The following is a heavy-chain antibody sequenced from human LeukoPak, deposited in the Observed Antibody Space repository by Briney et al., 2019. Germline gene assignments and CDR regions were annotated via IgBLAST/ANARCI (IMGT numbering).Heavy chain of an antibody. CDR3: ARISAAEYYDSSGXXXPDY. V-gene: IGHV1-2*02. D-gene: IGHD3-22*01. CDR1: GYTFTGYY. CDR2: MNPNSGGT. J-gene: IGHJ4*02. Sequence: ASLKVSCKASGYTFTGYYMHSVRPAPGQGLEWRGWMNPNSGGTNYAQKFQGRVAMTRDTSISTAYMELSRLRSDDTAVYYCARISAAEYYDSSGXXXPDYWGQGTLVTVSS.